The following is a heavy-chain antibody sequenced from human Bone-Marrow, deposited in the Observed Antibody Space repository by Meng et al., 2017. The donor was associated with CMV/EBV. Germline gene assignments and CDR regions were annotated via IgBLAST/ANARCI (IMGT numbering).Heavy chain of an antibody. CDR3: AKEGAGLTGNFDY. D-gene: IGHD1-20*01. CDR2: IYSGGSST. V-gene: IGHV3-23*03. Sequence: GESLKISCAASGFTFSSYAMSWVRQAAGKGLEWVSVIYSGGSSTYYADSVKGRFTISRDNSKNTLYLQMNSLRAEDTAVYYCAKEGAGLTGNFDYWGQGTLVTVSS. J-gene: IGHJ4*02. CDR1: GFTFSSYA.